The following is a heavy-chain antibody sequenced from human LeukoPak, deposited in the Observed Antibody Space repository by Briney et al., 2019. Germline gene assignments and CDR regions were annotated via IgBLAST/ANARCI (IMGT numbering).Heavy chain of an antibody. CDR1: GFTFSSYS. CDR3: ARDFGDTAMVTSPFDY. CDR2: ISSSSSYI. V-gene: IGHV3-21*01. D-gene: IGHD5-18*01. J-gene: IGHJ4*02. Sequence: PGGSLRLSCAASGFTFSSYSMNWVRQAPGKGLEWVSSISSSSSYIYYADSVKGRFTISRDNAKNSLYLQMNSLRAEDTAVYYCARDFGDTAMVTSPFDYWGQGTLVTVSS.